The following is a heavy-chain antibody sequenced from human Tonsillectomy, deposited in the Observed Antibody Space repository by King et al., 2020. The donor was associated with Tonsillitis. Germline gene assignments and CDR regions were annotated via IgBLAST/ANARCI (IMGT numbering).Heavy chain of an antibody. V-gene: IGHV4-39*07. J-gene: IGHJ4*02. CDR2: IHFRGNT. D-gene: IGHD3-3*02. Sequence: LQLQESGPGLLKPSETLSLTCDVSAGSMGTITYYWGWIRQPPGKGLEWIGNIHFRGNTYFNPSLKSRITMSIHTSTNQFSLRLTSVTDADTAVYYCVRAQSVTIFGVLDAFYFDQWGRGTLVIVSS. CDR1: AGSMGTITYY. CDR3: VRAQSVTIFGVLDAFYFDQ.